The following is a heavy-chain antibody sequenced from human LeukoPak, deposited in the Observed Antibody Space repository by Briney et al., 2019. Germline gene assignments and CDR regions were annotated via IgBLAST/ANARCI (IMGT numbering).Heavy chain of an antibody. CDR2: IYYSGST. CDR1: GGSISSSSYY. Sequence: SETLSLTCTVSGGSISSSSYYWGWIRQPPGKGLEWIGSIYYSGSTYYNPSLKSRVTISVDTSKNQFSLKLSSVTAADTAVYYCARLPIDPGGDWFDPWGQGTLVTVSS. V-gene: IGHV4-39*01. D-gene: IGHD1-14*01. J-gene: IGHJ5*02. CDR3: ARLPIDPGGDWFDP.